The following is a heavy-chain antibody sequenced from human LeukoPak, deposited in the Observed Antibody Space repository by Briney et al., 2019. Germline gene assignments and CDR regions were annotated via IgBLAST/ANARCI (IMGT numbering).Heavy chain of an antibody. CDR2: IYYSGST. Sequence: SETLSLTCTVSGGSISSSSYYWGWIRQPPGKGLEWIGSIYYSGSTYYNPSLKSRVTISVDTSKNQFSLKPSSVTAADTAVYYCARDQAAGPYSPFDYWGQGTLVTVSS. D-gene: IGHD1-26*01. J-gene: IGHJ4*02. V-gene: IGHV4-39*02. CDR3: ARDQAAGPYSPFDY. CDR1: GGSISSSSYY.